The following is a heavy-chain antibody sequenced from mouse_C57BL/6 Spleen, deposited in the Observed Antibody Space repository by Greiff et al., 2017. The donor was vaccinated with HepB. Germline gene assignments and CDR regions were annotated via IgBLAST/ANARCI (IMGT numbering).Heavy chain of an antibody. CDR3: TRSDGYSWFAY. J-gene: IGHJ3*01. D-gene: IGHD2-3*01. Sequence: VQLQQSGAELVRPGASVTLSCKASGYTFTDYEMHWVKQTPVHGLVWIGAIDPETGGTAYNQKFKGKAILTADKSSSTAYMELRSLTSEDSAVYYCTRSDGYSWFAYWGQGTLVTVSA. CDR1: GYTFTDYE. V-gene: IGHV1-15*01. CDR2: IDPETGGT.